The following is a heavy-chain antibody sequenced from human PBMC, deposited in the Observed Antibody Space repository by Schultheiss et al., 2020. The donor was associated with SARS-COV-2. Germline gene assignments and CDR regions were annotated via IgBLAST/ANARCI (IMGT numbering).Heavy chain of an antibody. CDR2: IYYSGST. CDR3: ARDRGSSQLSSSWYWYYYYGMDV. J-gene: IGHJ6*02. CDR1: GGSISSGGYY. V-gene: IGHV4-31*03. D-gene: IGHD6-13*01. Sequence: SETLSLTCTVSGGSISSGGYYWSWIRQHPGKGLEWIGYIYYSGSTYYNPSLKSRVTISVDTSKNQFSLKLSSVTAADTAVYYCARDRGSSQLSSSWYWYYYYGMDVWGQGTTVTVSS.